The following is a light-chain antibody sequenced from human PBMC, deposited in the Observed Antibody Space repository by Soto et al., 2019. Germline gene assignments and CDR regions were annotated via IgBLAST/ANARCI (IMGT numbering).Light chain of an antibody. Sequence: EIVLTQSPGTLSLSPGERATLSCRASQSVSSSYLAWYQQIPGQAPRLLIYGASTRATGIPDRFSGSGSGTDLTLTIRRLEPEDFAVYYCQQYGSSPPWTFGQGTKVEIK. J-gene: IGKJ1*01. CDR2: GAS. V-gene: IGKV3-20*01. CDR3: QQYGSSPPWT. CDR1: QSVSSSY.